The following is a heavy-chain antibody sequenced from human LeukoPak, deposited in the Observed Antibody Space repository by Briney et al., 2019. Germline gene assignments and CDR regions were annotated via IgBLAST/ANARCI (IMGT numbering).Heavy chain of an antibody. CDR3: ARFSDSSGYS. CDR1: GGSFSGYY. Sequence: TSETLSLTCAVYGGSFSGYYWSWIRQPPGKGLEWIGEINHSGSTNYNPSLKCRVTISVDTSKNQFSLKLSSVTAADTAAYYCARFSDSSGYSWGQGTLVTVSS. CDR2: INHSGST. J-gene: IGHJ4*02. D-gene: IGHD3-22*01. V-gene: IGHV4-34*01.